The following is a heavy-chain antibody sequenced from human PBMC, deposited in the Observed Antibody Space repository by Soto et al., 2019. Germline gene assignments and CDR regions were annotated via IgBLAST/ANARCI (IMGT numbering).Heavy chain of an antibody. Sequence: NPSETLSLTCTVSGGSISSYYWSWIRQPPGKGLEWIGYIYYSGSTNYNPSLKSRVTISVDTSKNQFSLKLSSVTAADTAVYYCARSTSPGYYYYMDVWGKGTTVTVSS. CDR2: IYYSGST. CDR3: ARSTSPGYYYYMDV. V-gene: IGHV4-59*01. D-gene: IGHD5-12*01. CDR1: GGSISSYY. J-gene: IGHJ6*03.